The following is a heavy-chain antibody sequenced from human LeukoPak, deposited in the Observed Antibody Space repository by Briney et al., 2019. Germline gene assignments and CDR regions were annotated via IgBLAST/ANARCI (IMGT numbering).Heavy chain of an antibody. CDR3: AKKSRGYYYYMDV. Sequence: SGGSLRLSCAASGFTFSGYGMHWVRQAPGKGLEWVAFIRYDGSNKYYADSVKGRFTISRDNSKNMLYLQMNSLRAEDTAVYYCAKKSRGYYYYMDVWGKGTTVTVSS. V-gene: IGHV3-30*02. CDR2: IRYDGSNK. J-gene: IGHJ6*03. D-gene: IGHD5-24*01. CDR1: GFTFSGYG.